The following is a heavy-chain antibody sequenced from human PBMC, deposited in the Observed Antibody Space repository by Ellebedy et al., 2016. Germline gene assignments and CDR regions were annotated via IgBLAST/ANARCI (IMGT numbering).Heavy chain of an antibody. V-gene: IGHV3-43D*03. CDR1: GFTFDDYA. CDR3: AKDIGYSSTWFVADY. D-gene: IGHD6-19*01. CDR2: ISWDGGIT. Sequence: GGSLRLXCVASGFTFDDYAMHWVRQPPGKGLEWVSVISWDGGITYYADSVKGRFTISRDRSKNSLYLQMNSLRGEDSAFYYCAKDIGYSSTWFVADYWGQGTLVSVSS. J-gene: IGHJ4*02.